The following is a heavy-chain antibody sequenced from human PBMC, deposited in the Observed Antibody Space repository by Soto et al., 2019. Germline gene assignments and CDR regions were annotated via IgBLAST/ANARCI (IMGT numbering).Heavy chain of an antibody. D-gene: IGHD6-19*01. V-gene: IGHV4-31*03. Sequence: SETLSLTCTVSGGSISSGGYYWSWIRQHPGKGLEWIGYIYYSGSTYYNPSLKSRVTISVDTSKNQFSLKLSSVTAADTAVYYCARVQGIAVHYGMDVWGQGTTVTVSS. J-gene: IGHJ6*02. CDR2: IYYSGST. CDR1: GGSISSGGYY. CDR3: ARVQGIAVHYGMDV.